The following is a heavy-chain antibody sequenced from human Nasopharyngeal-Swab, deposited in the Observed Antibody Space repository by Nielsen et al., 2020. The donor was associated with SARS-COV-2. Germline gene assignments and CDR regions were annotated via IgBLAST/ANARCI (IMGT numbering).Heavy chain of an antibody. CDR2: ISSSNI. J-gene: IGHJ4*02. CDR1: GFTFSSYS. D-gene: IGHD3-22*01. Sequence: GESLKISCAASGFTFSSYSMNWVCQAPGKGLEWVSSISSSNIYYADSVKGRFTISRDNAKNSLYLQMNSLRAEDTAVYYCARDVVVVDYWGQGTLVTVSS. V-gene: IGHV3-21*01. CDR3: ARDVVVVDY.